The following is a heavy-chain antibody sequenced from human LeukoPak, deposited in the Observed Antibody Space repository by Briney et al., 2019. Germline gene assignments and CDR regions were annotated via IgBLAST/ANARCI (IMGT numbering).Heavy chain of an antibody. CDR3: ANSANYGGNSGYSDS. D-gene: IGHD4-23*01. V-gene: IGHV4-39*01. Sequence: SETLSLTCTVSGGSISSSSYFWGWIRQPPRKGLEWIASTSYRGSTYYNPSLKSRVTISVDTSKNQFSLKLTSVTAADTAVYYCANSANYGGNSGYSDSWAQGTLVTVSS. J-gene: IGHJ4*02. CDR2: TSYRGST. CDR1: GGSISSSSYF.